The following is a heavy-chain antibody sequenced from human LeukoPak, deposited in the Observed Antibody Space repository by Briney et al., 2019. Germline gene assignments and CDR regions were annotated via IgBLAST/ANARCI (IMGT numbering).Heavy chain of an antibody. V-gene: IGHV3-21*01. CDR1: GFTFSSYS. CDR2: ISSSSSYI. Sequence: PGGTLRLSCAASGFTFSSYSMNWVRQAPGKGLEWVSSISSSSSYIYYADSVKGRFTISRDNAKNSLYLQMNSLRAEDTAVYYCAKGVYGNYPAFDYWGQGTLVTVSS. J-gene: IGHJ4*02. D-gene: IGHD1-7*01. CDR3: AKGVYGNYPAFDY.